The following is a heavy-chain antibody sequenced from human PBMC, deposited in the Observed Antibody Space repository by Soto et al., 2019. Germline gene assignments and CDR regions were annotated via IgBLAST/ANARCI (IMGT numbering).Heavy chain of an antibody. CDR3: VRVGAVAVTRNFDF. D-gene: IGHD6-19*01. J-gene: IGHJ4*02. Sequence: GGSLRLSCAASGFTFSAYSMNWVRQAPGKGLEWVSAISTSSSYIYYADSVKGRFTISRDNAKKSLYLQMNKLTAADTAVYYCVRVGAVAVTRNFDFWGQGTLVTVSS. CDR2: ISTSSSYI. CDR1: GFTFSAYS. V-gene: IGHV3-21*01.